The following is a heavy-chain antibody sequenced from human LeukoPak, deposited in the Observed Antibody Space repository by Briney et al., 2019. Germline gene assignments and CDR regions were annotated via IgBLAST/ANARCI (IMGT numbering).Heavy chain of an antibody. CDR2: ISPSGGST. CDR1: GYTFTSHY. V-gene: IGHV1-46*01. D-gene: IGHD1-26*01. Sequence: ASVKVSCKASGYTFTSHYMHWVRQAPEQGLEWMGIISPSGGSTGYAQKFQGRVTMTTDTSTSTAYMELRSLRSDDTAVYYCARTITQASYRAPYYYYMDVWGKGTTVTVSS. CDR3: ARTITQASYRAPYYYYMDV. J-gene: IGHJ6*03.